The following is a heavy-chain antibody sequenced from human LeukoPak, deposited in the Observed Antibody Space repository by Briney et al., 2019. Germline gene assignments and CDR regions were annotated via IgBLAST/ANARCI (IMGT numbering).Heavy chain of an antibody. J-gene: IGHJ4*02. CDR2: ISDNGGST. D-gene: IGHD2-8*02. CDR1: EFTFSTYE. V-gene: IGHV3-23*01. Sequence: GGSLRLSCVASEFTFSTYEMSWVRQAPGRGLEWVSSISDNGGSTHYADSVKGRFTISRDNSKKTLYLQMHSLRAEDTAVYYCAKQVVYATPFDEWGQGTLVTVSS. CDR3: AKQVVYATPFDE.